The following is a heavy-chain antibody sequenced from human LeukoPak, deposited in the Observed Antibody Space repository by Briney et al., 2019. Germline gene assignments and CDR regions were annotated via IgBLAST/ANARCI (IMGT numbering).Heavy chain of an antibody. CDR2: IYYTGNT. CDR3: ARGGSSSDSYYHGLDV. CDR1: GGSISNYY. V-gene: IGHV4-59*01. D-gene: IGHD6-6*01. Sequence: SETLSLTCTVSGGSISNYYWSWIRQPPGKGLEWIGYIYYTGNTNYNPSLKSRVTISGDRSKNQFSLKLTSVTAADTAAYYCARGGSSSDSYYHGLDVWGQGITVTVSS. J-gene: IGHJ6*02.